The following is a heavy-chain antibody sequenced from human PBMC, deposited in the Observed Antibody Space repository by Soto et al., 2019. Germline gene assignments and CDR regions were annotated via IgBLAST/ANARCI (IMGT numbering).Heavy chain of an antibody. Sequence: GGFMRLCYAASGVTFRSYAMSWVRQAPGKGLEWVSAISGSGGSTYYADSVKGRFTISRDNSKNTLYLQMSSLRAEDTAVYYCAKVLWTYDILTGDFDYWGQGTLVIVSS. CDR2: ISGSGGST. J-gene: IGHJ4*02. CDR3: AKVLWTYDILTGDFDY. D-gene: IGHD3-9*01. CDR1: GVTFRSYA. V-gene: IGHV3-23*01.